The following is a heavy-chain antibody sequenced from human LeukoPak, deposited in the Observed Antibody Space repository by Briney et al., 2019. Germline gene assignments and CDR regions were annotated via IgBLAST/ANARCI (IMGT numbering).Heavy chain of an antibody. CDR1: GFTFSNAW. CDR2: IKSKTDGGAT. Sequence: PGGSLRLSCAASGFTFSNAWMTWVRQAPGKGLEWVGGIKSKTDGGATDYAAPVKGRFTISRDDSKNTLYLQMNSLKAEDTAVYYCSTTMVRGPIDCWGQGTLVTVSS. D-gene: IGHD3-10*01. CDR3: STTMVRGPIDC. J-gene: IGHJ4*02. V-gene: IGHV3-15*01.